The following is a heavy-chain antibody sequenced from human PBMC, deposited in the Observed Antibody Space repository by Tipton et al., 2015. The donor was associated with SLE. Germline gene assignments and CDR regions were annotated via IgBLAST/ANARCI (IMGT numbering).Heavy chain of an antibody. CDR1: GYSFTSNY. CDR3: ARDQGDSSGHYVMYV. CDR2: INPSGAGT. V-gene: IGHV1-46*03. Sequence: QSGAEVKKPGASVKVSCKASGYSFTSNYLHWVRQAPGQGLEWMGIINPSGAGTSYAQKFQGRVTMTRDTSTNTVYMELSSLRSEDTAVYYCARDQGDSSGHYVMYVWGQGTTVPVSS. J-gene: IGHJ6*02. D-gene: IGHD3-22*01.